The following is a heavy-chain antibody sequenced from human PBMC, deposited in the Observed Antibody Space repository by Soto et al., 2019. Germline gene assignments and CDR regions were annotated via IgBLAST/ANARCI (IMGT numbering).Heavy chain of an antibody. V-gene: IGHV1-69*08. D-gene: IGHD5-18*01. CDR1: GGTLNTYT. CDR3: ARDVTAMEALYYYDT. J-gene: IGHJ4*02. CDR2: ILPFLGTT. Sequence: QLQLVQSGAAVKKPGSSVKVSCKASGGTLNTYTISWVRQAPGQGLEWMGSILPFLGTTNYARKFQGRVTINADQSTSTMELSSLRSEDTAVYFCARDVTAMEALYYYDTWCQGTLVTVSS.